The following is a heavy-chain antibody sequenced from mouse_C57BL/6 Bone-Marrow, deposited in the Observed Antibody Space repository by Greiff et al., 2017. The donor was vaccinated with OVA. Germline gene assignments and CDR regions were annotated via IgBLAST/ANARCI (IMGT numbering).Heavy chain of an antibody. J-gene: IGHJ3*01. D-gene: IGHD2-5*01. CDR2: IDPSDRSP. Sequence: QVQLQQPGAELVKPGASVKLSCKASGYTFTSYWMQWVKQRPGQGLEWIGEIDPSDRSPNYNQKFKGKATFTVDTSSSTAYMQRSSLTSEDAAVYYCARKPLYYSNYLAWFAYWGQGTLVTVSA. V-gene: IGHV1-50*01. CDR1: GYTFTSYW. CDR3: ARKPLYYSNYLAWFAY.